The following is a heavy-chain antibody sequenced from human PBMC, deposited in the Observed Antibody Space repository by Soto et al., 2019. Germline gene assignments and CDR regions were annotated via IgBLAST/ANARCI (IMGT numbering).Heavy chain of an antibody. Sequence: GGSLRLSCAASGFTFSSYSMNWVRQAPGKGLEWVSSISSSSSYIYYADSVKGRFTISRDNAKNSLYLQMNSLRAEDTAVYYCARDLSPHYYDSSGYAFDIWGQGTMVTVS. D-gene: IGHD3-22*01. CDR2: ISSSSSYI. CDR1: GFTFSSYS. J-gene: IGHJ3*02. V-gene: IGHV3-21*01. CDR3: ARDLSPHYYDSSGYAFDI.